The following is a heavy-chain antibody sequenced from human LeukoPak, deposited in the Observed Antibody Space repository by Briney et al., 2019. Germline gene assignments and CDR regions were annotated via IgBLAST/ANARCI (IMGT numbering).Heavy chain of an antibody. J-gene: IGHJ4*02. CDR3: ARAGSGYSSGWYGYYFDY. Sequence: GGSLRLSCAASGFTFSIYSMNWVRQAPGKGLEWVSYVSSSSGTIYYADSVKGRFTISRDNDKNSLYLHMNSLRVEDTAVYYCARAGSGYSSGWYGYYFDYWGQGPLVTVSS. CDR2: VSSSSGTI. V-gene: IGHV3-48*04. D-gene: IGHD6-19*01. CDR1: GFTFSIYS.